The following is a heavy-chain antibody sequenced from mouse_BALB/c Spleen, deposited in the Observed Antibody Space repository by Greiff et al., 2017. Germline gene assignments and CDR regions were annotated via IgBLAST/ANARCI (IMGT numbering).Heavy chain of an antibody. CDR2: ISSGSSTI. V-gene: IGHV5-17*02. D-gene: IGHD1-2*01. CDR1: GFTLSSLR. Sequence: EVTSVESGGGFVQPGGFRKLSRAASGFTLSSLRMHWVRQAPEKGLEWVAYISSGSSTIYYADTVKGRFTISRNNPKNTLFLQMTSLRSEDTAKYYCARRTLTDAMDYWGQGTSVTVSS. J-gene: IGHJ4*01. CDR3: ARRTLTDAMDY.